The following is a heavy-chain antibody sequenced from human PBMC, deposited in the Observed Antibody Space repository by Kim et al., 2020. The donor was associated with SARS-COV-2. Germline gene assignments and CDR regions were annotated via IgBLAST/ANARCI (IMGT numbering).Heavy chain of an antibody. V-gene: IGHV3-7*03. CDR2: IKQDGSEK. J-gene: IGHJ6*02. Sequence: GGSLRLSCAASGFTFSSYWMSWVRQAPGKGLEWVANIKQDGSEKYYVDSVKGRFTISRDNAKNSLYLQMNSLRAEDTAVYYCARDMVAAGSDLTLVGNYYYYYGMDVWGQGTTVTVSS. CDR3: ARDMVAAGSDLTLVGNYYYYYGMDV. CDR1: GFTFSSYW. D-gene: IGHD6-13*01.